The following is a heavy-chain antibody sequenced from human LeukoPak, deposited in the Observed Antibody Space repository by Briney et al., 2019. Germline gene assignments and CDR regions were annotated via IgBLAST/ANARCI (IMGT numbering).Heavy chain of an antibody. J-gene: IGHJ4*02. CDR3: ARFKWYFDY. Sequence: PSETLSLTCTVSGGSISSYYWSWIRQPPGKGLEWIGYIYYSGSTNSNPSLKSRVTISVDTSKNQFSLKLSSVTAADTAVYYCARFKWYFDYWGQGTLVTVSS. D-gene: IGHD2-15*01. CDR2: IYYSGST. CDR1: GGSISSYY. V-gene: IGHV4-59*01.